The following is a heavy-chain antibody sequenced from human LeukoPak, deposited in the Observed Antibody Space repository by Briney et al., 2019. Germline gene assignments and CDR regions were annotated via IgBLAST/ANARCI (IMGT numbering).Heavy chain of an antibody. J-gene: IGHJ4*02. V-gene: IGHV4-34*01. Sequence: KPSETLSLTCAVYGGSFSGYYWSWIRQPPGKGLEWIGEINHSGSTNYNPSLKSRVTISVDTSKNQLSLKLSSVTAADTAVYYCAREAYPKTIDYWGQGTLVTVSS. CDR1: GGSFSGYY. CDR2: INHSGST. D-gene: IGHD2-2*02. CDR3: AREAYPKTIDY.